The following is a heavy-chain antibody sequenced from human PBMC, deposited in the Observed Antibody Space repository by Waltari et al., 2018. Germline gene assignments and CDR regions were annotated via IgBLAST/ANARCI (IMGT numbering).Heavy chain of an antibody. V-gene: IGHV4-39*07. D-gene: IGHD3-22*01. Sequence: QLQLQESGPGLVKPSETLSLTYTVSGGSISSSSYYWGWIRPPPGKGLEWIGSIYYSGSTYYNPSLKSRVTISVDTSKNQFSLKLSSVTAADTAVYYCARTYYYDSSGNFDYWGQGTLVTVSS. CDR3: ARTYYYDSSGNFDY. CDR2: IYYSGST. CDR1: GGSISSSSYY. J-gene: IGHJ4*02.